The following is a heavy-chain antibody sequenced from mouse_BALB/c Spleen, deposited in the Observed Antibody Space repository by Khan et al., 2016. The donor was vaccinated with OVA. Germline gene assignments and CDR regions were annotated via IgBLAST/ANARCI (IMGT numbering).Heavy chain of an antibody. CDR1: GYSITSDYA. D-gene: IGHD3-3*01. CDR2: ITYSGRN. Sequence: EVQLQESGPGLVKPSQSLSLTCTVTGYSITSDYAWNWIRQFPGNRLEWMGYITYSGRNSYTPSLKSRISITRDTSKNQFFLQLNSVTIDDTATYYCSGGRAYWGQGTLVTVSA. CDR3: SGGRAY. J-gene: IGHJ3*01. V-gene: IGHV3-2*02.